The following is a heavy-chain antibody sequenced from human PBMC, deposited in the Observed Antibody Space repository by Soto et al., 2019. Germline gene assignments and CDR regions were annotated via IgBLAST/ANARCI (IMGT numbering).Heavy chain of an antibody. V-gene: IGHV3-23*01. J-gene: IGHJ4*02. Sequence: GGSLRLSCAAAGFPFSVYAMSWVRQAPGKGLEWVSSMSGNNNSTYYPDSVKGRFTISRDNSKNTLYLQMNRLRAEDTAVYYCAKTSASYAFSGFDYWGQGSLVTVSS. D-gene: IGHD1-26*01. CDR2: MSGNNNST. CDR3: AKTSASYAFSGFDY. CDR1: GFPFSVYA.